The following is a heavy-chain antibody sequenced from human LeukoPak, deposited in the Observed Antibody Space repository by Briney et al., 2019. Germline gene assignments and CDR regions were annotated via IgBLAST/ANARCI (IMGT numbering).Heavy chain of an antibody. CDR1: GGPFSGYY. D-gene: IGHD1-26*01. CDR3: ARGLPDYYYYGMDV. J-gene: IGHJ6*02. CDR2: INHSGST. V-gene: IGHV4-34*01. Sequence: PSETLSLTCAVYGGPFSGYYWSWIRQPPGKGLEWIGEINHSGSTNYNPSLKSRVTISVDTSKNQFSLKLSSVTAADTAVYYCARGLPDYYYYGMDVWGQGTTVTVSS.